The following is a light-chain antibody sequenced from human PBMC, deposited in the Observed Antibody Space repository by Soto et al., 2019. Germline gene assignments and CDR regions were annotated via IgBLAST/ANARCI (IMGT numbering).Light chain of an antibody. J-gene: IGKJ2*01. V-gene: IGKV3-20*01. CDR2: GSS. CDR1: ENVSNNY. Sequence: EVVLTQSPGTLSLSPGERATLSCRASENVSNNYLAWYQQKPVQAPRLLIFGSSDRAAGIPDRFSGSGSGTDFTLTISRLEPEDFAVYYCQQYGSSPPYTFGQGTKLEIK. CDR3: QQYGSSPPYT.